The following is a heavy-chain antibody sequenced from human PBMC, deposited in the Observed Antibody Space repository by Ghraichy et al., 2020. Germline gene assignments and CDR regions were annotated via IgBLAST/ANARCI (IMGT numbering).Heavy chain of an antibody. V-gene: IGHV4-61*02. Sequence: SETLSLTCTVSGGSISSGSYYWSWIRQPAGKGLEWIGRIYTSGSTNYNPSLKSRVTISVDTSKNQFSLKLSSVTAADTAVYYCARDPYYGSGNNYYYYYMDVWGKGTTVTVSS. J-gene: IGHJ6*03. CDR3: ARDPYYGSGNNYYYYYMDV. CDR1: GGSISSGSYY. CDR2: IYTSGST. D-gene: IGHD3-10*01.